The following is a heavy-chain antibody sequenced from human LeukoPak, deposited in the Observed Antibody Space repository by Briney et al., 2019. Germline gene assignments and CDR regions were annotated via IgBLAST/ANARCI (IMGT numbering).Heavy chain of an antibody. CDR2: IYSGGST. CDR3: ARVAGVTHFDY. V-gene: IGHV3-53*01. CDR1: GFTFSSYA. D-gene: IGHD4-23*01. J-gene: IGHJ4*02. Sequence: GGSLRLSCAASGFTFSSYAMHWVRQAPGKGLEWVSVIYSGGSTYYADSVKGRFTISRDNSKNTLYLQMNSLRAEDTAVYYCARVAGVTHFDYWGQGTLVTVSS.